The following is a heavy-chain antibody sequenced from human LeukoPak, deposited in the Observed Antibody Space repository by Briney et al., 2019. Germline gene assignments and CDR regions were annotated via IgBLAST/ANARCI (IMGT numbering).Heavy chain of an antibody. CDR2: IYTSGST. V-gene: IGHV4-61*02. J-gene: IGHJ4*02. Sequence: SQTLSLTCTVSGGSISNGSYYWSWIRQPAGKGLEWIGRIYTSGSTNYNPSLKSRVTISVDTSKNQFSLKLSSVTAADTAVYYCAREEEEHYYGSGSYYKSYYFDYWGQGTLVTVSS. D-gene: IGHD3-10*01. CDR3: AREEEEHYYGSGSYYKSYYFDY. CDR1: GGSISNGSYY.